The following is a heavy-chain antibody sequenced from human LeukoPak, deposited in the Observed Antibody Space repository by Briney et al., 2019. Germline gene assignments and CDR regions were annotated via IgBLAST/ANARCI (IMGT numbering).Heavy chain of an antibody. D-gene: IGHD3-3*01. CDR3: AKDGYYDFWSGYGYYYYYMDV. Sequence: GGSLRLSCAASGFTFSSYGMHWVRQAPGKGLEWVAVIWYDGSNKYYADSVKGRFTIPRDNSKNTLYLQMNSLRAEDTAVYYCAKDGYYDFWSGYGYYYYYMDVWGKGTTVTVSS. J-gene: IGHJ6*03. V-gene: IGHV3-33*06. CDR2: IWYDGSNK. CDR1: GFTFSSYG.